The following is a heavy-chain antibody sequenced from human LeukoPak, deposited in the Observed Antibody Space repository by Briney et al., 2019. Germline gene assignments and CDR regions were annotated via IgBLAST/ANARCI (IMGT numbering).Heavy chain of an antibody. Sequence: GGSLRLSCSASGFSVTNGWMSWVRQAPGKGLEWVGRIKDRTDGGTTAYAAPVKGRFTISREDSKSMVYLEMNSLKTEDTAVYFCTTATVVWGVSAYWGQGTLVTVSS. V-gene: IGHV3-15*01. D-gene: IGHD3-10*01. J-gene: IGHJ4*02. CDR2: IKDRTDGGTT. CDR1: GFSVTNGW. CDR3: TTATVVWGVSAY.